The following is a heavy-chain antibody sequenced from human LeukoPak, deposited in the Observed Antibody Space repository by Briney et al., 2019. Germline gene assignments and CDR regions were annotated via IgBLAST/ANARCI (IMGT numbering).Heavy chain of an antibody. D-gene: IGHD3-10*01. Sequence: GGSLRLSCAASGLSLSNDWMSWVRQAPGKGLEWVARVKSKSAGETTDYAAPVKGRFTISRDDSKNTLYLQMNSLKTEDTAVYYCPLTQGWGSGSYYRDFWGQGTLVTVSS. CDR3: PLTQGWGSGSYYRDF. CDR1: GLSLSNDW. J-gene: IGHJ4*02. V-gene: IGHV3-15*01. CDR2: VKSKSAGETT.